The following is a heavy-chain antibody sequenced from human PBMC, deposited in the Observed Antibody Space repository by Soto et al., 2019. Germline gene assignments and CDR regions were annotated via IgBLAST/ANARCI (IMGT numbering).Heavy chain of an antibody. CDR2: INYSGST. Sequence: QGHLQQWGAGLLKPSETLSLTCAVYGGSFSDYYWCWVRQPPGKGLEWIAEINYSGSTRYNPSLMSRAAISSDTSMNQVSLHLSSVTAADTAVYYCVIYADSGWHFNPWGRGTLVTVSS. J-gene: IGHJ2*01. CDR3: VIYADSGWHFNP. V-gene: IGHV4-34*01. D-gene: IGHD4-17*01. CDR1: GGSFSDYY.